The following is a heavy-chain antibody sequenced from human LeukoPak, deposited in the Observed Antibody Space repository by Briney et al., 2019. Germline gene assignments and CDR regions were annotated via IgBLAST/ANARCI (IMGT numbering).Heavy chain of an antibody. J-gene: IGHJ4*02. V-gene: IGHV1-69*13. D-gene: IGHD5-12*01. CDR1: GGTFSSYA. Sequence: SVKVSCKASGGTFSSYAISWVRQAPGQGLEWMGGIIPIFGTANYAQKFQGRVTITADESTSTAYMELSSLRSEDTAVYYCARDVAYSGYDYYSDYWGQGTLVTVSS. CDR2: IIPIFGTA. CDR3: ARDVAYSGYDYYSDY.